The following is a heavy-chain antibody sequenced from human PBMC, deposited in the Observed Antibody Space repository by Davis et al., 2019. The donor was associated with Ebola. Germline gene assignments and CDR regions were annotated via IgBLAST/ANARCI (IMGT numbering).Heavy chain of an antibody. V-gene: IGHV3-33*01. CDR3: ARDSGYSGYVGPLWY. CDR1: GFTFSSYG. J-gene: IGHJ4*02. CDR2: IWYDGSNK. D-gene: IGHD5-12*01. Sequence: GESLKIFCAASGFTFSSYGMHWVRQAPGKGLEWVAVIWYDGSNKYYADSVKGRFTISRDNSKNTLYLQMNSLRAEDTAVYYCARDSGYSGYVGPLWYWGQGTLVTVSS.